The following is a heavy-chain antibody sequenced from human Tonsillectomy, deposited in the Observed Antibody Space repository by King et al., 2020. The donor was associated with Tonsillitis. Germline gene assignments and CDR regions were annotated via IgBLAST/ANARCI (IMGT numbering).Heavy chain of an antibody. CDR3: ARDTPGYDSRCYYPNYVDY. D-gene: IGHD3-22*01. Sequence: VQLVESGGGLVQPGGSLRLSCAASGFTFSSYSMNWVRQAPGQGLEWVSYISSISSTIYYADSVKGRFTISRDNAKNSLYLQVNSLRDEDTAVYYCARDTPGYDSRCYYPNYVDYWGQGTLVTVSS. CDR2: ISSISSTI. CDR1: GFTFSSYS. J-gene: IGHJ4*02. V-gene: IGHV3-48*02.